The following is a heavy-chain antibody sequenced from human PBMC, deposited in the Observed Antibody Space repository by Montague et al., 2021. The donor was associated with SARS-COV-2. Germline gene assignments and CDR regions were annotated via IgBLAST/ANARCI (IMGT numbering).Heavy chain of an antibody. CDR1: SGSFSDYY. J-gene: IGHJ3*01. D-gene: IGHD3-3*01. Sequence: SETLSLTCAVYSGSFSDYYWTWVRQPPGKGLEWIGEINHTGSASYNPSLKSRVTLSKDTSKNQFSLKLQSLTAADTAVYYCARGQVTISGVVIFVPAAGPLDVWGQGTMVTVSS. CDR3: ARGQVTISGVVIFVPAAGPLDV. V-gene: IGHV4-34*01. CDR2: INHTGSA.